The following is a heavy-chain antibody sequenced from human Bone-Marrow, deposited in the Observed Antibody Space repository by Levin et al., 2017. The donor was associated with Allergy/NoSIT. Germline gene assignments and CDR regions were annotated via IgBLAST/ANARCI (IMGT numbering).Heavy chain of an antibody. Sequence: SETLSLTCTVSGGSTSSYYWSWIRQPPGKGLDFIGYIHYSGSTNYNPSLKSRVTMSLDTSKNQFSLKLTSVTAADTAVYYCARVACTGGTCYEYFDSWGQGTLVTVSS. CDR3: ARVACTGGTCYEYFDS. V-gene: IGHV4-59*01. CDR2: IHYSGST. D-gene: IGHD2-15*01. CDR1: GGSTSSYY. J-gene: IGHJ4*02.